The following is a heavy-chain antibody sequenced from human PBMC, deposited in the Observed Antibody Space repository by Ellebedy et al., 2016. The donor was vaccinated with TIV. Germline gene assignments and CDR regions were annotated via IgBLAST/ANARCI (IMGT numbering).Heavy chain of an antibody. V-gene: IGHV3-15*04. CDR3: AADRWAAAGLYYFYY. CDR2: IDHKSEGEAT. D-gene: IGHD6-13*01. J-gene: IGHJ4*02. CDR1: GFTFKNAW. Sequence: GESLKISCAASGFTFKNAWMSWVRQAPGKGLEWVGRIDHKSEGEATDDAAPVRGRFTISRDASKNTVYLQMNSLKTEDTAIYYCAADRWAAAGLYYFYYWGQGTLITVSS.